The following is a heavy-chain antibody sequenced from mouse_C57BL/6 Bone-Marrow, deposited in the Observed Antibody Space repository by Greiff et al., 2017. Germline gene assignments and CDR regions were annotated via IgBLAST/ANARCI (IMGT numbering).Heavy chain of an antibody. CDR2: IHPNSGST. CDR3: ATYYYGSSDY. D-gene: IGHD1-1*01. CDR1: GYTFTSYW. J-gene: IGHJ2*01. Sequence: LQQPGAELVKPGASVKLSCKASGYTFTSYWMHWVKQRPGQGLEWIGMIHPNSGSTNYNEKFKSKATLTVDKSSSTAYMQLSSLTSEDSAVYYCATYYYGSSDYWGQGTTLTVSS. V-gene: IGHV1-64*01.